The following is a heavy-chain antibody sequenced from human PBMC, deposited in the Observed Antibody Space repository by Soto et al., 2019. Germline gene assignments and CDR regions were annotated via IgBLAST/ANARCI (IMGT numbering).Heavy chain of an antibody. V-gene: IGHV4-59*12. Sequence: SETLSLTCTVSGGSISSYYWSWIRQPPGKGLEWIGYIYYSGSTNYNPSLKSRVTISVDTSKNTLYLQMNSLRAEDTAVYYCAKAERAKDAFDIWGQGTMVTVSS. CDR2: IYYSGST. J-gene: IGHJ3*02. CDR1: GGSISSYY. CDR3: AKAERAKDAFDI.